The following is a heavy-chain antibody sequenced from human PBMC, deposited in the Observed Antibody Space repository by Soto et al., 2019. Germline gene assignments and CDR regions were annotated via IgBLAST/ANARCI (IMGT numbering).Heavy chain of an antibody. CDR3: ARDRVPARRAPYSSGSDY. Sequence: VQLVQSGAEVKKPGASVKVSCKASGYTFTSYGISWVRQAPGQGLEWMGWISAYNGNTNYAQKLQGRVTMTTDTSTSTAYMELRSLRSDDTAVYYCARDRVPARRAPYSSGSDYWGQGTLVTVSS. J-gene: IGHJ4*02. CDR1: GYTFTSYG. D-gene: IGHD6-19*01. V-gene: IGHV1-18*04. CDR2: ISAYNGNT.